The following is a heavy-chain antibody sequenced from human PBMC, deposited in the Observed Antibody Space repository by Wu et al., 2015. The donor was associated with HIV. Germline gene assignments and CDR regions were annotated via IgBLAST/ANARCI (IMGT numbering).Heavy chain of an antibody. J-gene: IGHJ4*02. CDR3: TRSSFAGSSDTWYSFDK. D-gene: IGHD1-14*01. V-gene: IGHV1-8*01. CDR1: GYTFTNYG. Sequence: QVQLVQSGAEVKKPGASVKVSCKASGYTFTNYGINWVRQATGQGLEWMGYMNPNSGKTGYAQKFQGRVTMTSNTSISTAYMELSSLRSEDTAMYFCTRSSFAGSSDTWYSFDKWGQGTLVTVSS. CDR2: MNPNSGKT.